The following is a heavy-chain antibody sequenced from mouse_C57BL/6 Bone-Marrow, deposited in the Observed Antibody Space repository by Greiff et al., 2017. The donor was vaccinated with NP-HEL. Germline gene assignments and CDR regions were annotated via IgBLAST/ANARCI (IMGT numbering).Heavy chain of an antibody. CDR1: GFTFSSYA. CDR3: ARDQGPFAY. Sequence: EVMLVESGGGLVKPGGSLKLSCAASGFTFSSYALSWVRQTPEKRLEWVATISDGGSYTYYPDNVKGRFTISRDNAKNNLYLQMSHLKSEDTAMYYCARDQGPFAYWGQGTLVTVSA. J-gene: IGHJ3*01. D-gene: IGHD3-2*02. CDR2: ISDGGSYT. V-gene: IGHV5-4*01.